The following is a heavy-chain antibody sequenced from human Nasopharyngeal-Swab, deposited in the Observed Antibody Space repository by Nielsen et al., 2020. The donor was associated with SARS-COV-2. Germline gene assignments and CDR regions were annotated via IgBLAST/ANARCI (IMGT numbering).Heavy chain of an antibody. CDR3: AKGYGSGSYLYYYYYYMDV. V-gene: IGHV3-53*01. J-gene: IGHJ6*03. D-gene: IGHD3-10*01. Sequence: WIRQHPGKGLEWVAVIYSGGSTYYADSVKGRFTISRDNSKNTLYLQMNSLKAEDTAVYYCAKGYGSGSYLYYYYYYMDVWGKGTPVTVSS. CDR2: IYSGGST.